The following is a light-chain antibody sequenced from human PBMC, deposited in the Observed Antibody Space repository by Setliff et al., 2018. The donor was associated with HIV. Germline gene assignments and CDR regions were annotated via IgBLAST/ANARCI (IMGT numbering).Light chain of an antibody. CDR3: CSNTGSNTFV. V-gene: IGLV2-23*02. J-gene: IGLJ1*01. CDR1: SNDVGRYDL. Sequence: QSALTQPASVSGSPGQSITISCTGTSNDVGRYDLVSWYQQHPARAPKPIIYQATRRPSGVSNRFSGPKSGNVASLTISGLQPEDEADYYCCSNTGSNTFVFGSGTKVTVL. CDR2: QAT.